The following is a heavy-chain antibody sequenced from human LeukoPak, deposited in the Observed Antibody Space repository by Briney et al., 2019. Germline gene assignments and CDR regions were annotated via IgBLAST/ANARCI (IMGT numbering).Heavy chain of an antibody. CDR2: MNPNSGNT. D-gene: IGHD3-16*01. CDR3: ARGSYDYVRGSNWPLYYYYYYMDV. V-gene: IGHV1-8*01. Sequence: ASVKVSCKASGYTFTSYDINWVRQATGQGLEWMGWMNPNSGNTGYAQKFQGRVTMTRNTSISTAYMELSSLRSEDTAVYYCARGSYDYVRGSNWPLYYYYYYMDVWGKGTTVTVSS. CDR1: GYTFTSYD. J-gene: IGHJ6*03.